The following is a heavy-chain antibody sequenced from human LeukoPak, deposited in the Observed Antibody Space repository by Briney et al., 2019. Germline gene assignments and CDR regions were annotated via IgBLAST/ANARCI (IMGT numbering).Heavy chain of an antibody. D-gene: IGHD6-13*01. CDR3: ARAGSGYSSPSDY. Sequence: GGSLRLSCAASGFSFSTYGMHWVRQAPGKGLEWVAVISYDGSNKYYADSVKGRFTISRDNSKNSLFLQMHSLRAEDTAVYYCARAGSGYSSPSDYWGQGTLVTVSS. V-gene: IGHV3-30*03. CDR1: GFSFSTYG. CDR2: ISYDGSNK. J-gene: IGHJ4*02.